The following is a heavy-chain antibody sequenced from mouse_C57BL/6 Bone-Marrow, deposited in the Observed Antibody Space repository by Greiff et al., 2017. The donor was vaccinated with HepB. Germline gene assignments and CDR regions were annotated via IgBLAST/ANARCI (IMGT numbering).Heavy chain of an antibody. D-gene: IGHD1-1*02. CDR3: ATGMWYHYYAMDY. V-gene: IGHV1-61*01. Sequence: VQLQQPGAELVRPGSSVKLSCKASGYTFTSYWMDWVKQRPGQGLEWIGNIYPSDSETHYNQKFKDKATLTVDKSSSTAYMQLSSLTSEDSAVYYCATGMWYHYYAMDYWGQGTSVTVSS. CDR2: IYPSDSET. J-gene: IGHJ4*01. CDR1: GYTFTSYW.